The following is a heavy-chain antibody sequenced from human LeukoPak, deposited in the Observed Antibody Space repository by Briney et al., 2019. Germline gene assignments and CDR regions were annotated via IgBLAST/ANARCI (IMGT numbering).Heavy chain of an antibody. CDR3: ARSGARIAAAGTMRFDP. D-gene: IGHD6-13*01. V-gene: IGHV1-18*01. J-gene: IGHJ5*02. Sequence: ASVTVSCKASGYTFTSYGMIWVRQAPGQGLEWMGWISAYNGNTNYAQKLQGRVTMTTDTSTSTAYMELRSLRSDDTAVYYCARSGARIAAAGTMRFDPWGQGTLVTVSS. CDR2: ISAYNGNT. CDR1: GYTFTSYG.